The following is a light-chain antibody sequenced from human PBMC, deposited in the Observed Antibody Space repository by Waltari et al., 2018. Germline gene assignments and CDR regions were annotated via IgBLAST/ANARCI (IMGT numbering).Light chain of an antibody. CDR3: XXXXNWPPDT. J-gene: IGKJ2*01. Sequence: MTQXPATLSVSPXXXATLSCRASQSVSSNLAWYQQXPGQAPRLLIYGASTRATGXPARFSGSGSGTEFTLXXXSLQSEDFAVYYCXXXXNWPPDTFGXGXKLEXK. CDR1: QSVSSN. V-gene: IGKV3-15*01. CDR2: GAS.